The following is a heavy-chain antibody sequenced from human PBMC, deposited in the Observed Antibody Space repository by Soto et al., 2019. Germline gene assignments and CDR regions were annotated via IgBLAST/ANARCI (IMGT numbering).Heavy chain of an antibody. D-gene: IGHD3-3*01. Sequence: QVQLQESGPGLVKPSETLSLTCSVSGVSVSSTSYYWVWIRQPPGKGLEWIGSIYSSGTTYYNPSLKSRVTMSVDTSKNQFSLKLSSVTAADTAVYYCARRIEWTNLDYWGQGTLVTVSS. CDR1: GVSVSSTSYY. V-gene: IGHV4-39*01. CDR2: IYSSGTT. J-gene: IGHJ4*02. CDR3: ARRIEWTNLDY.